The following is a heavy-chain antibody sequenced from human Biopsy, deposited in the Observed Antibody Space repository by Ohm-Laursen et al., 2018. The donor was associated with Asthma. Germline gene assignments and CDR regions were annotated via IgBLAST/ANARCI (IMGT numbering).Heavy chain of an antibody. CDR2: INSVFGTT. CDR3: ARKAGSYISRTCYSLDF. CDR1: GGTFNTYV. Sequence: ASVKVSCKSLGGTFNTYVIGWVRQAPGQGLEWMGGINSVFGTTTYPQKFQDRVTITADDSTSTVHMELSSLRSEDTAVYYCARKAGSYISRTCYSLDFWGQGTLVTVSS. J-gene: IGHJ4*02. D-gene: IGHD2-15*01. V-gene: IGHV1-69*13.